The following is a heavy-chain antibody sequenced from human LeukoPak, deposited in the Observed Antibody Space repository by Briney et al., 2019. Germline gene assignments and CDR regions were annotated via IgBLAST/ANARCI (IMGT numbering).Heavy chain of an antibody. J-gene: IGHJ4*02. D-gene: IGHD2/OR15-2a*01. CDR2: INHSGST. CDR3: AREEYGRLGRPGQSGGDY. CDR1: GGSFSGYY. Sequence: PSETLSLTCAVYGGSFSGYYWSWIRQPPGKGPEWIGEINHSGSTNYNPSLKSRVTISVDTSKNQFSLKLSSVTAADTAVYYCAREEYGRLGRPGQSGGDYWGQGTLVTVSS. V-gene: IGHV4-34*01.